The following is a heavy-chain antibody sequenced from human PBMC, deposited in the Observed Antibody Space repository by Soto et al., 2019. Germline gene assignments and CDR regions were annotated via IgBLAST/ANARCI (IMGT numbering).Heavy chain of an antibody. V-gene: IGHV1-18*01. CDR3: ARYDFWSGYGPDYYYYGMEG. CDR2: ISAYNGNT. D-gene: IGHD3-3*01. J-gene: IGHJ6*02. Sequence: GASVKVSCKASGYTFTSYGISWVRQAPGQGLEWMGWISAYNGNTNYAQKLQGRVTMTTDTSTSTAYMELRSLRSDDTAVYYCARYDFWSGYGPDYYYYGMEGWGQGTTVTVSS. CDR1: GYTFTSYG.